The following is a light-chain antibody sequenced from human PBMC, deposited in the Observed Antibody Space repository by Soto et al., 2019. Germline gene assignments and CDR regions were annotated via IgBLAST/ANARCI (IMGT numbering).Light chain of an antibody. J-gene: IGKJ3*01. CDR1: QNINTW. V-gene: IGKV1-5*01. CDR3: QQYNHY. Sequence: DIQMTQSPSTLSASVGDRVTITCRASQNINTWLAWYQQKSGKAPKLPIYDASTLESGVPSRFSGSGSGTEFTLTISSLQPDDSATYYCQQYNHYFGPGTKVDIK. CDR2: DAS.